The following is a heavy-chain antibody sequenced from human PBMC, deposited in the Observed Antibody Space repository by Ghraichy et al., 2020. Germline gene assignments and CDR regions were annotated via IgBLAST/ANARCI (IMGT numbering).Heavy chain of an antibody. Sequence: SETLSLTCTVSGGSISSGSYSWTWIRQPQGKGLEWVGYIYYSGSAFYNPSLKSRVAISLDRFYNNRFSLKLSSVTAADTAVYYCAVLASSGVDVWGQGTTVTVSS. J-gene: IGHJ6*02. CDR3: AVLASSGVDV. CDR2: IYYSGSA. CDR1: GGSISSGSYS. V-gene: IGHV4-30-2*01. D-gene: IGHD3-3*01.